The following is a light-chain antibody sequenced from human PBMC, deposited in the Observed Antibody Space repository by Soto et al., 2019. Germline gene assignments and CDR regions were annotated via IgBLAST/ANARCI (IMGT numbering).Light chain of an antibody. V-gene: IGKV3-11*01. CDR2: DAS. J-gene: IGKJ2*01. Sequence: EIVLTQSPATLSLSPGERATLSCRASQSVSSYLAWYQQKPGQAPRLLIYDASNRATGIPAWFGGSGSGTYVTITISSLEPEDFAVYYFQHRSKWYTFGQGTKLEIK. CDR1: QSVSSY. CDR3: QHRSKWYT.